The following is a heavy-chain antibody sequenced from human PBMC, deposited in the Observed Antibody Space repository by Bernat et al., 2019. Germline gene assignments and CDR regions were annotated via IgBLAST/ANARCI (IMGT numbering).Heavy chain of an antibody. J-gene: IGHJ4*02. CDR1: GFTFTSYG. CDR3: VKDMNFYASGSFDY. D-gene: IGHD3-10*01. CDR2: IRGFGTGT. V-gene: IGHV3-23*01. Sequence: VQLLESGGDLVQPGGSLRLSCAASGFTFTSYGMNWVRQAPGKGLEWVSGIRGFGTGTYYADSVKGRFSISRDNSKNTVSLQMNTLGVEDTAIYYCVKDMNFYASGSFDYWGQGTLVTVSS.